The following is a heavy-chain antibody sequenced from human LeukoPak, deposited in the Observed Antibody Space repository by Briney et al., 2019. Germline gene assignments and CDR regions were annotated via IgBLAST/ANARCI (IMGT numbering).Heavy chain of an antibody. V-gene: IGHV4-31*03. D-gene: IGHD2-15*01. Sequence: SRTLSLTCTVSGGSASSGGYWSWIRQHPGKGLEWIGYIHKSGRTYYNLSLKSRVTISVDTSQSHFSLKLSSVTAADTAVYYCAGIVLREAAQFDSWGLGTLVTVSS. CDR2: IHKSGRT. CDR1: GGSASSGGY. CDR3: AGIVLREAAQFDS. J-gene: IGHJ4*02.